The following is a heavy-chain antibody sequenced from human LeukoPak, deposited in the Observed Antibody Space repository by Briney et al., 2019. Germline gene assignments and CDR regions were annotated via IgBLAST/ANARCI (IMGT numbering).Heavy chain of an antibody. CDR2: IYSGGST. D-gene: IGHD1-26*01. V-gene: IGHV3-53*04. CDR3: AKELFIVGATPFDY. Sequence: GGSLRLSCAASGFTVSSNYMSWVRQAPGKGLEWVSVIYSGGSTYYADSVKGRFTISRHNSKDTLYLQMNSLRAEDTAVYYCAKELFIVGATPFDYWGQGTLVAVSS. J-gene: IGHJ4*02. CDR1: GFTVSSNY.